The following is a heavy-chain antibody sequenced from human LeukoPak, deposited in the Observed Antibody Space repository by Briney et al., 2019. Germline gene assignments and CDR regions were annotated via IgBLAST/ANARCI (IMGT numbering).Heavy chain of an antibody. CDR3: AKGRQPMVRGVIYYYYYMDV. CDR2: ITRSGNTI. D-gene: IGHD3-10*01. Sequence: GWSLSLSCAASGLTFSSYEMNGIRQAPGKGLEWVSYITRSGNTIYYADSVKGRFTIYRDNDKHSLYLQMNSLRGEDTAVYYCAKGRQPMVRGVIYYYYYMDVWGKGTTVTISS. CDR1: GLTFSSYE. J-gene: IGHJ6*03. V-gene: IGHV3-48*03.